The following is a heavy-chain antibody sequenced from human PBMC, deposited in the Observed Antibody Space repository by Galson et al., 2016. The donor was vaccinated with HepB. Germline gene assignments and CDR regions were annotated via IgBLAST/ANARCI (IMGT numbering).Heavy chain of an antibody. Sequence: SLRLSCAASGFTFSSYGMHWVRQAPGKGLEWVAVIWYDGSNKYYADSVKGRFTISRDNSKNTLYLQMHSLRAEDTAVYYCARRYGDYDLVYYYYDYMDVWGKGTTVTVSS. V-gene: IGHV3-33*01. CDR1: GFTFSSYG. D-gene: IGHD4-17*01. CDR3: ARRYGDYDLVYYYYDYMDV. CDR2: IWYDGSNK. J-gene: IGHJ6*03.